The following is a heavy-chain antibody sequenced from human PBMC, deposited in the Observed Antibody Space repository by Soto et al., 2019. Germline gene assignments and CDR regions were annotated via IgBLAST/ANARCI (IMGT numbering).Heavy chain of an antibody. V-gene: IGHV4-61*08. Sequence: SETLSLTCTVSRGSISSGDYYWSWIRQPPGKGLEWIGYIYYSGTTNYNPSLKSRVTMSIDTSRNQFSLKLSSVTAADTAVYYCARDPPDGDSYFDYWGQGTLVTVSS. J-gene: IGHJ4*02. CDR2: IYYSGTT. CDR1: RGSISSGDYY. D-gene: IGHD4-17*01. CDR3: ARDPPDGDSYFDY.